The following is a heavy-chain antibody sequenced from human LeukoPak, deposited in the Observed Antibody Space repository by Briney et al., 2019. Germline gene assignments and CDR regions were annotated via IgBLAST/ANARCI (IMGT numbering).Heavy chain of an antibody. CDR2: IYYSGST. CDR1: GDSISSSSYY. V-gene: IGHV4-39*07. D-gene: IGHD2-15*01. Sequence: SETLSLTCTVSGDSISSSSYYWGWLRQPPGKGLEWLGSIYYSGSTYYNPSLKSRVTISVDTSKNQFSLKLSSVTAADTAVYYCARDHCSGGSCRNNWFDPWGQGTLVTVSS. J-gene: IGHJ5*02. CDR3: ARDHCSGGSCRNNWFDP.